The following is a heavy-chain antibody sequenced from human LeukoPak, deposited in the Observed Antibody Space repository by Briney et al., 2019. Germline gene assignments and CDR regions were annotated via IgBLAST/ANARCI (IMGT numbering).Heavy chain of an antibody. Sequence: GGSLRLSCAVSGFAFGSEAMSWVRQSPARGLEWVASISPGGGTTYYADYVKGRFIISRDNSNNTLFVQMNSLRAEDTAVYYCAKDLGLRYYFDYWGQGTLVTVSS. CDR1: GFAFGSEA. CDR2: ISPGGGTT. J-gene: IGHJ4*02. CDR3: AKDLGLRYYFDY. V-gene: IGHV3-23*01.